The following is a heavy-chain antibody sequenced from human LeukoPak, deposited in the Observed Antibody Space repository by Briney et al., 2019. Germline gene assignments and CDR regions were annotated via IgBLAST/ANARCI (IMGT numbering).Heavy chain of an antibody. CDR1: GGSFSGYY. D-gene: IGHD3-10*01. J-gene: IGHJ4*02. Sequence: SETLSLTCAVYGGSFSGYYWSWIRQPPGKGLEWIGEINHSGSTNYNPSLKSRVTMSVDTSKNQFSLKLSSVTAADTAVYYCARALWFGDGGDYWGQGTLATVSS. V-gene: IGHV4-34*01. CDR3: ARALWFGDGGDY. CDR2: INHSGST.